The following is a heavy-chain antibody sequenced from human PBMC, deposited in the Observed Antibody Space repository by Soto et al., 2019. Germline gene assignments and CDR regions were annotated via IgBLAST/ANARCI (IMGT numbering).Heavy chain of an antibody. CDR1: GGTFSSYA. Sequence: GSSVKVSCKASGGTFSSYAISWVRQAPGQGLEWMGGIIPIFGTANYAQKFQGRVTITADESTSTAYMELSSLRSEDTAVYYCARAAAAGMRQLVWQKLKYYYYYYGMDVWGQATTVTVSS. V-gene: IGHV1-69*13. CDR3: ARAAAAGMRQLVWQKLKYYYYYYGMDV. CDR2: IIPIFGTA. J-gene: IGHJ6*02. D-gene: IGHD6-13*01.